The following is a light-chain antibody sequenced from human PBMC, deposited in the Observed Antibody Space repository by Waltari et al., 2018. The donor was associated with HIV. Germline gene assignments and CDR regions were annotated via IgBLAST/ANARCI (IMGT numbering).Light chain of an antibody. CDR1: SRDVGSYNF. V-gene: IGLV2-23*02. Sequence: QSALTQPASVSGSFGQSITISCTGTSRDVGSYNFVSWYQHHPGKAPKLIIYDVSKRPSGLSNRFSCSKAGNTASLTVSGLQADDEAHYYCCSYARSGIPFGGGTKLTVL. J-gene: IGLJ2*01. CDR2: DVS. CDR3: CSYARSGIP.